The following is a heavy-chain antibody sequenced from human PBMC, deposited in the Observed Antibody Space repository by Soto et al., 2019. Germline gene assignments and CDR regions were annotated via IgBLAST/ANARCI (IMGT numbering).Heavy chain of an antibody. D-gene: IGHD3-9*01. CDR1: GGSISSGDYY. J-gene: IGHJ6*02. V-gene: IGHV4-30-4*01. CDR2: IYYSGST. Sequence: TLSLTFTVSGGSISSGDYYWSWIRQPPGKGLEWIGYIYYSGSTYYNPSLKSRVTISVDTSKNQFSLKLSSVTAADTAVYYCARVVNHILTRTFPVDYYYGMDVWGQGTTVTVSS. CDR3: ARVVNHILTRTFPVDYYYGMDV.